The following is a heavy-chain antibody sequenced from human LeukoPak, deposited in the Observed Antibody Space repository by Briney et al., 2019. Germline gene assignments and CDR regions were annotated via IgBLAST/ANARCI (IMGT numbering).Heavy chain of an antibody. J-gene: IGHJ6*03. CDR1: GGSFSGYY. Sequence: SETLSLTCAVYGGSFSGYYWSWIRQPPGKGLEWIGEINHSGSTNYNPSLKSRVTISVDTSKNQFSLKLSSVTAADTAVYYCARWGCSSTSCYNRYYYYMDVWGNGTAVTVSS. CDR2: INHSGST. V-gene: IGHV4-34*01. D-gene: IGHD2-2*02. CDR3: ARWGCSSTSCYNRYYYYMDV.